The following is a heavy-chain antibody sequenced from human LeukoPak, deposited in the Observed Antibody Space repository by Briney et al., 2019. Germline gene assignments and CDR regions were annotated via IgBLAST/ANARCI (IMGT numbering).Heavy chain of an antibody. V-gene: IGHV6-1*01. Sequence: SQTLSLTCAISGDSVSSNRASWTWIRQSPSRVLEWLGRTYYRSKWYNDYAVSLKSRISINPDTSKNQFSLQLNSVTPEDTAVYYCSRSDGASDFDYWGQGTLVTVSS. J-gene: IGHJ4*02. D-gene: IGHD5-24*01. CDR1: GDSVSSNRAS. CDR2: TYYRSKWYN. CDR3: SRSDGASDFDY.